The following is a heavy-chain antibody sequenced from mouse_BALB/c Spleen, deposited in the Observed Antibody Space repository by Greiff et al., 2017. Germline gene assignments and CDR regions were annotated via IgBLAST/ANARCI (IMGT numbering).Heavy chain of an antibody. D-gene: IGHD1-1*01. Sequence: EVNLVESGGGLVKPGGSLKLSCAASGFTFSSYAMSWVRQTPEKRLEWVASISSGGSTYYPDSVKGRFTISRDNARNILYLQMSSLRSEDTAMYYCARGIYYYGSSYYAMDYWGQGTSVTVSS. CDR2: ISSGGST. CDR3: ARGIYYYGSSYYAMDY. CDR1: GFTFSSYA. V-gene: IGHV5-6-5*01. J-gene: IGHJ4*01.